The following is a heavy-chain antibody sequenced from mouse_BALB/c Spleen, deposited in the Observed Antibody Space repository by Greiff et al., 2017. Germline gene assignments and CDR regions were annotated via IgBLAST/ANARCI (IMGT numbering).Heavy chain of an antibody. D-gene: IGHD1-1*01. J-gene: IGHJ2*01. CDR2: ISSGGST. CDR3: ARGPRITTDY. CDR1: GFTFSSYA. V-gene: IGHV5-6-5*01. Sequence: EVHLVESGGGLVKPGGSLKLSCAASGFTFSSYAMSWVRQTPEKRLEWVASISSGGSTYYPDSVKGRFTISRDNARNILYLQMSSLRSEDTAMYYCARGPRITTDYWGQGTTLTVSS.